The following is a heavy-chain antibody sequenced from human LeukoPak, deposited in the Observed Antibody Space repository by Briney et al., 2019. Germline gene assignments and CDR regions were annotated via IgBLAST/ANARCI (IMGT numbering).Heavy chain of an antibody. CDR2: ISSDGDST. Sequence: QPGGSLRLSCSASGFTFSTYAMHWVRQAPGKGLEYVSAISSDGDSTYNADSVKGRFTISRDNSKNTLYLQMSSLRTEDTAVYYCARSSASSGPNCFDPWGQGTLVTVSS. CDR1: GFTFSTYA. J-gene: IGHJ5*02. CDR3: ARSSASSGPNCFDP. D-gene: IGHD3-10*01. V-gene: IGHV3-64D*09.